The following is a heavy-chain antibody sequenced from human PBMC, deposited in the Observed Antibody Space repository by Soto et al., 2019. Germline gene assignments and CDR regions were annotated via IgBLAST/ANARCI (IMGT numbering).Heavy chain of an antibody. J-gene: IGHJ4*02. CDR2: TYYRSKDYN. V-gene: IGHV6-1*01. D-gene: IGHD6-19*01. Sequence: QVQLQQSGPGLVKPSQTLSLTCAISGDSVSSNSTAWNWIRQSPSRGLEWLGRTYYRSKDYNDYAVLVKSRITHNTDTSKNHSSQQLNSVTPEDTAVYYCARGPIGVTGTAVFDSWGQGTLVTVSS. CDR3: ARGPIGVTGTAVFDS. CDR1: GDSVSSNSTA.